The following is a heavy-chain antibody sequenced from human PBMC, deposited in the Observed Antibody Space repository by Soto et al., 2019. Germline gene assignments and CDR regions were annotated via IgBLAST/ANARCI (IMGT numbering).Heavy chain of an antibody. V-gene: IGHV1-69*13. J-gene: IGHJ4*02. CDR3: ASGIAVARGGVPYMGYFDY. CDR2: IIPIFGTA. CDR1: GGTFSSYA. Sequence: VASVKVSCKASGGTFSSYAISWVRQAPGQGLEWMGGIIPIFGTANYAQKFQGRVTITADESTSTAYMELSSLRSEDTAVYYCASGIAVARGGVPYMGYFDYWGQGTLVTVSS. D-gene: IGHD6-19*01.